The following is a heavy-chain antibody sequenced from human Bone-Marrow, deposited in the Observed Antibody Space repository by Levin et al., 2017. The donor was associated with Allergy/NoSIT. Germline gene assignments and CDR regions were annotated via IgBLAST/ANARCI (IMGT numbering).Heavy chain of an antibody. CDR1: GFTFDDYA. Sequence: HPGGSLRLSCAASGFTFDDYAMHWVRQVPGKGLEWVSGISWNSGNIGYADSVKGRFTISRDNAKSSLYLQMNSLRPEDAALYYCAKGYNDADVHYFDYWGQGTLVTISS. CDR3: AKGYNDADVHYFDY. V-gene: IGHV3-9*01. D-gene: IGHD1-1*01. CDR2: ISWNSGNI. J-gene: IGHJ4*02.